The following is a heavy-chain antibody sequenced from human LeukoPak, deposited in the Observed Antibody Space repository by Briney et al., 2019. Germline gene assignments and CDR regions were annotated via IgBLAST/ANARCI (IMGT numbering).Heavy chain of an antibody. V-gene: IGHV3-23*01. Sequence: GSLRLSCAASGLTFSSYAMSWVRQAPGKGLEWVSGITGSGDKTSYGEPVKGRFTISRDNSKNTLYLQMNSLRAEDTAVYFCAKSGLVVVPAAYDHWGQGSLVTVPS. CDR3: AKSGLVVVPAAYDH. CDR1: GLTFSSYA. CDR2: ITGSGDKT. J-gene: IGHJ5*02. D-gene: IGHD2-2*01.